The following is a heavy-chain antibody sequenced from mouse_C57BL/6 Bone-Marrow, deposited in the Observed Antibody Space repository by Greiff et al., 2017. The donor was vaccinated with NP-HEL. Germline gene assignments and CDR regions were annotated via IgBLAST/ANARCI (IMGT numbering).Heavy chain of an antibody. CDR2: IYPRSGNT. V-gene: IGHV1-81*01. Sequence: SGAELARPGASVKLSCKASGYTFTSYGISWVKQRTGQGLEWIGEIYPRSGNTYYNEKFKGKATLTADKSSSTAYMELRSLTSEDSAVYFCARTLGRFAYWGQGTLVTVSA. D-gene: IGHD4-1*01. CDR3: ARTLGRFAY. J-gene: IGHJ3*01. CDR1: GYTFTSYG.